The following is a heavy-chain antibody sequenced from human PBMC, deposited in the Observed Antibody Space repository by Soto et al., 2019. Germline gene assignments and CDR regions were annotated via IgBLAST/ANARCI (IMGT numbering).Heavy chain of an antibody. CDR3: AKSEGYSFDI. J-gene: IGHJ3*02. D-gene: IGHD1-1*01. Sequence: EVQLVEPGGGLVQPGGSLRLSCAPSGLSFSSHWMSWVRQAPGRGLEWVANIRQDGGEEQYSDSVKGRFTLSRDNAKNSLYLQMNGLRVDDTAVYYCAKSEGYSFDIRGQGTMVTVSS. CDR2: IRQDGGEE. CDR1: GLSFSSHW. V-gene: IGHV3-7*01.